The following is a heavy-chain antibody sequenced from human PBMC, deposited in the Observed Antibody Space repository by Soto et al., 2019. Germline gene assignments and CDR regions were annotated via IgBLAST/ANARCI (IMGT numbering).Heavy chain of an antibody. Sequence: SETLSLTCTVSGGSISSGGYYWSWIRQHPGKGLEWIGYIYYSGSTYYNPSLGSRVTISVDTSKNQFSLRLGSVTGTDTAIYFCARQVTYDILAPPCLLDHWGLGTVVTVSS. J-gene: IGHJ4*02. CDR2: IYYSGST. CDR3: ARQVTYDILAPPCLLDH. D-gene: IGHD3-9*01. V-gene: IGHV4-39*01. CDR1: GGSISSGGYY.